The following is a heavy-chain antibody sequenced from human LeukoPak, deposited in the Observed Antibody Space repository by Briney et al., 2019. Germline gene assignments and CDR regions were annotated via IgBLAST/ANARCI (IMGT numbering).Heavy chain of an antibody. CDR2: IRYDGSNK. D-gene: IGHD3-10*01. Sequence: GGSLRLSCAASGFTFSSYGMHWVRQAPGKGLEWVAFIRYDGSNKYYADSVKGRFTISRDNSKNTLYLQMNSLRAEDTAVYYCAKGTSMVRGDPFDYWGQGTLVTVSS. V-gene: IGHV3-30*02. J-gene: IGHJ4*02. CDR3: AKGTSMVRGDPFDY. CDR1: GFTFSSYG.